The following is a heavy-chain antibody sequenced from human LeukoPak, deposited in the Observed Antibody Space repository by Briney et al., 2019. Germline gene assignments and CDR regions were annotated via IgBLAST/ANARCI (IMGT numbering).Heavy chain of an antibody. CDR1: GGSFSNYY. J-gene: IGHJ6*03. CDR3: ARRWNYGRNYYIDV. V-gene: IGHV4-34*01. Sequence: PSETLSLTCAVYGGSFSNYYWSWIRQPPGKGLEWIGEISDSGRTNYNPSLMSRDTVSVDTSKNQFSLRLTSVTATDTAVYYCARRWNYGRNYYIDVWGKGATVSVSS. D-gene: IGHD1-7*01. CDR2: ISDSGRT.